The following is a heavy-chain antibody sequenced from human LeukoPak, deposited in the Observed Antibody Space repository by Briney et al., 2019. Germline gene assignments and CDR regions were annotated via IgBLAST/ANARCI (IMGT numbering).Heavy chain of an antibody. CDR2: IKSKTDGGTT. CDR3: TTDFEQLDILTGYYLVDY. V-gene: IGHV3-15*01. CDR1: GFTFSNAW. D-gene: IGHD3-9*01. J-gene: IGHJ4*02. Sequence: GGSLRLSCAASGFTFSNAWMSWVRQAPGKGLEWVGRIKSKTDGGTTDYAAPVKGRFTISRDDSKNTLYLQMNSLKTEDTAVYYCTTDFEQLDILTGYYLVDYWGQGTLVTVSS.